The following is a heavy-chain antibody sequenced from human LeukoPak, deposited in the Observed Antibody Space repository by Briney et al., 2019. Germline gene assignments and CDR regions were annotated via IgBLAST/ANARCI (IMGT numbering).Heavy chain of an antibody. J-gene: IGHJ4*02. CDR1: GFIFSDYY. CDR3: AKIGTYFDFDY. V-gene: IGHV3-11*04. CDR2: ITSSGSTI. Sequence: GGSLRLSCAAPGFIFSDYYMTWIRQAPGKGLEWVSYITSSGSTIYYADSVKGRFTISRDNAKNSVYLQMNRLRAEDTAVYYCAKIGTYFDFDYWGQGALVTVSS. D-gene: IGHD1-26*01.